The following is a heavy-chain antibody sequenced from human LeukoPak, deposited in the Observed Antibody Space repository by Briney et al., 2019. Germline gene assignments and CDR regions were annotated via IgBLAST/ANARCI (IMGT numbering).Heavy chain of an antibody. CDR2: IYYSGST. Sequence: SETLSLTCTVCGGPISSYYWSWLRQPPGKGLEWIGYIYYSGSTNYNPSLQSRVTISVDTSKNHFCRKLSSVTAADTAVYYCARATRATILIYRRGEGTMVTVSS. D-gene: IGHD5-24*01. CDR1: GGPISSYY. CDR3: ARATRATILIYR. V-gene: IGHV4-59*01. J-gene: IGHJ3*01.